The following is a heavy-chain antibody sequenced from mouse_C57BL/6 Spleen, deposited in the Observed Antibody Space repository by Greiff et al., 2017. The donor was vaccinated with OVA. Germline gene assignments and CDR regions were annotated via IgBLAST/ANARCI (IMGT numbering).Heavy chain of an antibody. CDR1: GYTFTSYW. Sequence: VQLQQSGAELVRPGSSVKLSCKASGYTFTSYWMDWVKQRPGQGLEWIGNIYPSDSETHYNQKFKDKATLTVDKSSSTAYMQLSSLTSEDSAVYYCARSGDYDRYFDVWGTGTTVTVSS. D-gene: IGHD2-4*01. CDR3: ARSGDYDRYFDV. V-gene: IGHV1-61*01. J-gene: IGHJ1*03. CDR2: IYPSDSET.